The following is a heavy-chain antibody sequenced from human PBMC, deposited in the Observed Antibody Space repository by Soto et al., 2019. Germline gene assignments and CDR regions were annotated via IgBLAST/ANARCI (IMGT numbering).Heavy chain of an antibody. V-gene: IGHV3-21*01. CDR3: ARNGNYDYVWGRYAHVSPDH. J-gene: IGHJ4*02. D-gene: IGHD3-16*01. Sequence: EVQLVESGGGLVKPGGSLRLSCAASGFTFSSYSMNWVRQAPGKGLEWVSSISSSSSYIYYADSVKGRFTISRDNAKNSRYLQMNSLRAEDTAVYYCARNGNYDYVWGRYAHVSPDHWGQGTLVIVGS. CDR1: GFTFSSYS. CDR2: ISSSSSYI.